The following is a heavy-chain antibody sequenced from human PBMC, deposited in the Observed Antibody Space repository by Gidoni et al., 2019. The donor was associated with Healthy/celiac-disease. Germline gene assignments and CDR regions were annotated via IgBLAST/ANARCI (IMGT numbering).Heavy chain of an antibody. V-gene: IGHV5-10-1*03. CDR1: GYIFTSYW. J-gene: IGHJ6*03. Sequence: VQLVQSGAEVKKPGESLRISCTVSGYIFTSYWISWVRQMPGKGLEWMGRIDPSDSYTNYSPSFQGHVTISADKSISTAYLQWSSLKASDTAMYYCAREGGYGSGSYSFYMDVWGKGTTVTVSS. D-gene: IGHD3-10*01. CDR2: IDPSDSYT. CDR3: AREGGYGSGSYSFYMDV.